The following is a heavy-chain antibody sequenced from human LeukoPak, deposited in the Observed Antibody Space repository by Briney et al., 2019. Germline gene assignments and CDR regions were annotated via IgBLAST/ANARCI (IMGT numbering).Heavy chain of an antibody. J-gene: IGHJ4*02. D-gene: IGHD3-10*01. V-gene: IGHV4-31*03. CDR1: GGSISSGGYY. CDR3: ARDAGYGSGSYYY. CDR2: IYYSGST. Sequence: SQTLSLTCTVSGGSISSGGYYWRWIRQHPGKGLEWIGYIYYSGSTYYNPSLKSRVTISVDTSKNQFSLKLSSVTAADTAVYYCARDAGYGSGSYYYWGQGTLVTVSS.